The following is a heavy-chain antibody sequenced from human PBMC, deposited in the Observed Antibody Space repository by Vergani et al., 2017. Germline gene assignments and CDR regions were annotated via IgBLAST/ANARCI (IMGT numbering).Heavy chain of an antibody. V-gene: IGHV1-3*04. J-gene: IGHJ4*02. Sequence: QVQLVQSGAEVKKPGASVKVSCKASGYTFTSYAMHWVRQAPGQRLEGMGWINTGNGNTKYSQKFQGRVTITRDTSASTAYMELSSLRSEDTAVYYCARAPGGYSYVVDYWGQGTLVTVSS. CDR1: GYTFTSYA. CDR3: ARAPGGYSYVVDY. D-gene: IGHD5-18*01. CDR2: INTGNGNT.